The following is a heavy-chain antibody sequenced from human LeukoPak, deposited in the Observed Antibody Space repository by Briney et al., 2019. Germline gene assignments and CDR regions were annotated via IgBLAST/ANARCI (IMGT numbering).Heavy chain of an antibody. V-gene: IGHV3-64*01. CDR3: ARYSGSLDAFDI. D-gene: IGHD1-26*01. Sequence: PGGSLRLSCAASGFTFSSYAMHWVRQAPGKGLEYVSAISSNGGSTYYANSVKGRLTISRDNSKNTLYLQMGSLRAEDMAVYYCARYSGSLDAFDIWGQGTMVTVSS. CDR1: GFTFSSYA. J-gene: IGHJ3*02. CDR2: ISSNGGST.